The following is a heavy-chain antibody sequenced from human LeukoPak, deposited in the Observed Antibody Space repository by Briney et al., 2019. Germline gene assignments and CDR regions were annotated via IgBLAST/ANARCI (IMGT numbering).Heavy chain of an antibody. CDR2: INPSGGST. V-gene: IGHV1-46*03. CDR1: GYTFTSYY. J-gene: IGHJ4*02. Sequence: VASVKVSCKASGYTFTSYYMHWVRQAPGQGLEWMGIINPSGGSTSYAQKFQGRVTMTRDTSTSTVYMELSSLRSEDTAVYYCASDQITIFGVVSGSNDYWGQGTLVTVSS. D-gene: IGHD3-3*01. CDR3: ASDQITIFGVVSGSNDY.